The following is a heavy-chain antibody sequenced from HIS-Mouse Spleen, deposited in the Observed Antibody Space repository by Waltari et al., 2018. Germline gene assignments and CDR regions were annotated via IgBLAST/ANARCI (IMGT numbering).Heavy chain of an antibody. Sequence: QVQLVESGGGVVQPGRSLRLSCAASGFTFSSYGMHWVRQAPGKGLAGVAVISYDGSNKYYADSVKGRFTISRDNSKNTLYLQMNSLRAEDTAVYYCAKVNSGSYYFDYWGQGTLVTVSS. CDR1: GFTFSSYG. CDR2: ISYDGSNK. V-gene: IGHV3-30*18. CDR3: AKVNSGSYYFDY. D-gene: IGHD1-26*01. J-gene: IGHJ4*02.